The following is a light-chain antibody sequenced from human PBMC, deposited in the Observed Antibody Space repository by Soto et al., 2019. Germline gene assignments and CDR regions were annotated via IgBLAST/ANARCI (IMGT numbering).Light chain of an antibody. CDR3: QKCKTAPFT. CDR2: AAY. CDR1: QGIDNF. V-gene: IGKV1-27*01. J-gene: IGKJ4*01. Sequence: DIPMTQSPSSLSAFVGDRVTITCRASQGIDNFLAWYQQKPGKVPKLLIYAAYTLQSGVPSRFSGTGSGTNFTLTISSLQPEDVATYYCQKCKTAPFTFGGGTKVQIK.